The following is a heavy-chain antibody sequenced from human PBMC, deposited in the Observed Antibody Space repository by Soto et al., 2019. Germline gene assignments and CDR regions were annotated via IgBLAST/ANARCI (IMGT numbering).Heavy chain of an antibody. CDR3: TRDRGGNFYGGFDY. V-gene: IGHV3-74*01. CDR1: GFTFNNYW. J-gene: IGHJ4*02. CDR2: INIEGSTT. Sequence: EVQLVESGGGLVQPGGSLRLSCAASGFTFNNYWMHWVRQAPGKGLVWVSRINIEGSTTDYADSVRGRFAISRDNAKNTLYLQRNSLRDEDTVLYYCTRDRGGNFYGGFDYWGRGTLCTVAP. D-gene: IGHD1-26*01.